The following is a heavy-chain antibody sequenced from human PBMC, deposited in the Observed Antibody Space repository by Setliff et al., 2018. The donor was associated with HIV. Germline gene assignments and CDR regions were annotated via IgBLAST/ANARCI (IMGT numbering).Heavy chain of an antibody. D-gene: IGHD3-10*01. CDR1: GGSFSGYY. V-gene: IGHV4-34*01. CDR2: INHSGST. Sequence: SETLSLTCAVYGGSFSGYYWSWIRQPPGKGLEWIGEINHSGSTNYNPSLKSRVTISVAESKNQFSLKLSSVTAADTAVYYCARDLAWPGYFDYWGQGTLVTVSS. CDR3: ARDLAWPGYFDY. J-gene: IGHJ4*02.